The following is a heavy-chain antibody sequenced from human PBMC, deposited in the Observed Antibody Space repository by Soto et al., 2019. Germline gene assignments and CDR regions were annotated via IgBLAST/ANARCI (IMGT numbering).Heavy chain of an antibody. CDR3: AHTLSSADYVSWYFDL. CDR2: IYWNEDK. J-gene: IGHJ2*01. Sequence: QITLKESGPTLVKPTQPLTLTCTFSGFSLSSNGVGVGWIRQPPGKALEWLSLIYWNEDKRYSPSLKNRLTITKDTPKNQVVLTMTNMDPVDTGTYFCAHTLSSADYVSWYFDLWGRGTLVTVSS. CDR1: GFSLSSNGVG. V-gene: IGHV2-5*01. D-gene: IGHD3-16*01.